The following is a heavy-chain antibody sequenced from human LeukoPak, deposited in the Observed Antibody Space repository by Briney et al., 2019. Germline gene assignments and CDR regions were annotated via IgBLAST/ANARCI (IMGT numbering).Heavy chain of an antibody. D-gene: IGHD3-3*01. Sequence: GASVKVSCKASGYTFTSYDINWVRQATGQGLAWMGWMNPNSGNTGYAQKFQGRVTMTRNTSISTAYMELSSLRSEDTAVYYCARGDYDFWSGYYRSYYYYGMDVWGQGTTVTVSS. J-gene: IGHJ6*02. CDR3: ARGDYDFWSGYYRSYYYYGMDV. V-gene: IGHV1-8*01. CDR1: GYTFTSYD. CDR2: MNPNSGNT.